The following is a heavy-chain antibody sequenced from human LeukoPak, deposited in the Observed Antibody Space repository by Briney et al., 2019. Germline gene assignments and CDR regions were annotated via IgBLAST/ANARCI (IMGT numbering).Heavy chain of an antibody. CDR1: GFTFSSYG. CDR3: VRDKRFPDDVFDI. V-gene: IGHV3-30*02. Sequence: GGSLRLSCAASGFTFSSYGMHWVRQAPGKGLEWVAFIRYDGSNKYYADSVRGRFTISRDNFKNTVSLQMNSLRAEDTALYYCVRDKRFPDDVFDIWGQGALVTVSS. J-gene: IGHJ3*02. CDR2: IRYDGSNK. D-gene: IGHD3-10*01.